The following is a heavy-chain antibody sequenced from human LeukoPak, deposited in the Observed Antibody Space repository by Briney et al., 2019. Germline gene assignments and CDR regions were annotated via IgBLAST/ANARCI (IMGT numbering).Heavy chain of an antibody. D-gene: IGHD6-13*01. J-gene: IGHJ3*02. CDR1: GFTFSSYS. CDR2: ISSSSSTI. V-gene: IGHV3-48*02. CDR3: ARSGYSSSLAAFDI. Sequence: PGGSLRLSCAASGFTFSSYSMHWVRQAPGKGLEWVSYISSSSSTIYYADSVKGRFTISRDNAKNSLYLQMNSLRDEDTAVYYCARSGYSSSLAAFDIWGQGTMVIVSS.